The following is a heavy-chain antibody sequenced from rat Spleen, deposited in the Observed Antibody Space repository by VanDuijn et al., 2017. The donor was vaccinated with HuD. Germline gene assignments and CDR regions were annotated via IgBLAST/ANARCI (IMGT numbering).Heavy chain of an antibody. CDR1: GFTFSNYD. CDR3: TSHYDGTYPFTY. D-gene: IGHD1-12*02. CDR2: ISPSGGST. J-gene: IGHJ3*01. V-gene: IGHV5S13*01. Sequence: EVQLVESGGGLVQPGRSLKLSCAASGFTFSNYDMAWVRQAPTKGLEWVASISPSGGSTYYRDSVKGRFTVSRDNTKNTLYLQMDSLRSEDTATYYCTSHYDGTYPFTYWGQGTLVTVSS.